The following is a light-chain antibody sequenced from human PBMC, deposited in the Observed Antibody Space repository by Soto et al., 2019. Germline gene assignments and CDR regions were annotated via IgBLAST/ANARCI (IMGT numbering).Light chain of an antibody. CDR1: QTVSIY. CDR2: ASS. CDR3: QQTYSSPWT. V-gene: IGKV1-39*01. Sequence: DIQMTQSPSSLSASVGDRVTLTCRASQTVSIYLNWYQRKPGRAPKLLLYASSSLQSGVPSRFSGSGSGTDFTLTISSLQPEDFATYYCQQTYSSPWTFGQGTKVEIQ. J-gene: IGKJ1*01.